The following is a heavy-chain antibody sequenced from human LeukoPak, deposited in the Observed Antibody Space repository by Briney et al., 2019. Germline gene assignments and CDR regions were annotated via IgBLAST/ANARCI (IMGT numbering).Heavy chain of an antibody. V-gene: IGHV3-74*01. Sequence: QSGGSLRLSCAASGFTLSSYWMHWVRQAPGKGLVWVSRINSDGSSTSYADSVKGRFTISRDNAKNTLYLQMNSLRAEDTAVYYCAREGGSGSYYYYYGMDVWGQGTTVTVSS. CDR3: AREGGSGSYYYYYGMDV. J-gene: IGHJ6*02. D-gene: IGHD3-10*01. CDR2: INSDGSST. CDR1: GFTLSSYW.